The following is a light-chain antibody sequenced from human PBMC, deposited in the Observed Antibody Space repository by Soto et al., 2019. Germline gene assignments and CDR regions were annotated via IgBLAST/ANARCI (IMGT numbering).Light chain of an antibody. Sequence: QSVLTQPPSVSGAPGQRVTISCTGSSSNIGAGYDVHWYQQLPGTAPKLLIYGNSNRPSGVPDRFSGSKSGTSASLAITGLRAEDDADYFCQSHDSSLSGWVFGGGTKVTVL. CDR1: SSNIGAGYD. J-gene: IGLJ3*02. CDR3: QSHDSSLSGWV. CDR2: GNS. V-gene: IGLV1-40*01.